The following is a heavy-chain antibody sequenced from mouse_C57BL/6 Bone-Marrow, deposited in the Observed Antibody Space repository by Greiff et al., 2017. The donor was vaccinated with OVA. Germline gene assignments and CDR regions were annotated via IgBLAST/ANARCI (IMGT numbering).Heavy chain of an antibody. V-gene: IGHV1-64*01. CDR1: GYTFTSYW. CDR2: IHPNSGST. J-gene: IGHJ3*01. CDR3: AREKVYIGAWFAY. D-gene: IGHD1-3*01. Sequence: QVQLQQPGAELVKPGASVKLSCKASGYTFTSYWMHWVKQRPGQGLEWIGMIHPNSGSTNYNEKFKSKATLTVDKSSSTAYMQLSSLTFEDSAVYYCAREKVYIGAWFAYWGQGTLVTVSA.